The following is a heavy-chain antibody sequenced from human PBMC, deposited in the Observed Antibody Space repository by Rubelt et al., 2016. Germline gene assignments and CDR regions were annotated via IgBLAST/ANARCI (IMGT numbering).Heavy chain of an antibody. J-gene: IGHJ5*02. D-gene: IGHD3-3*01. V-gene: IGHV1-46*04. Sequence: QVQLVQSGAEVKKPGASVKVSCKASAYTFTSYYMHWVRQAPGQGLEWMGIINPSGGSTSYAQKVPGRGTSTRDTSTSTVYMEPSSLRSEDTAVYYGARSPRYDFEDNWFDPWGQGTLVTVSS. CDR1: AYTFTSYY. CDR3: ARSPRYDFEDNWFDP. CDR2: INPSGGST.